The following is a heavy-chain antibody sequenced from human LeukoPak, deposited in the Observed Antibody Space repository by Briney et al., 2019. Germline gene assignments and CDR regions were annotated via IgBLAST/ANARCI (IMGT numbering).Heavy chain of an antibody. CDR1: GFTFDDYA. CDR3: AKDMRRGIAVAGLDY. CDR2: ISWNSGSI. Sequence: GGSPRLSCAASGFTFDDYAMHWVRQAPGKGLEWVSGISWNSGSIGYADSVKGRFTISRDNAKNSLYLQMNSLRAEDMALYYCAKDMRRGIAVAGLDYWGQGTLVTVSS. V-gene: IGHV3-9*03. J-gene: IGHJ4*02. D-gene: IGHD6-19*01.